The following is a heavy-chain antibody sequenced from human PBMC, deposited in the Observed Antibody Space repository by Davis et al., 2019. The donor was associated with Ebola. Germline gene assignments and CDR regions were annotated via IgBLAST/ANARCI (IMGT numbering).Heavy chain of an antibody. Sequence: SLKISCAASGFTFSTYAMHWVRQAPGKGLEWVSGISWNSGSIGYADSVKGRFTISRDNAKNSLYLQMNSLRAEDMALYYCAKGMWGLGAFDIWGQGTMVTVSS. J-gene: IGHJ3*02. CDR1: GFTFSTYA. V-gene: IGHV3-9*03. CDR2: ISWNSGSI. CDR3: AKGMWGLGAFDI. D-gene: IGHD2-21*01.